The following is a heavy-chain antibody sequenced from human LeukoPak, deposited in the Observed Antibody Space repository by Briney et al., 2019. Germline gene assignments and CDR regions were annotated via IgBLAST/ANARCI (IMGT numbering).Heavy chain of an antibody. D-gene: IGHD6-19*01. CDR2: ISSNGGST. V-gene: IGHV3-64*01. CDR3: ARVEYSRGWYGY. J-gene: IGHJ4*02. Sequence: GGSLRLSCAASGFTFSSYAMHWVRQAPGKGLEYVSAISSNGGSTYYANSVKGRFTISRDNSKNTLYLQMGSLRAEDMAVYYCARVEYSRGWYGYWGQGTLVTVSS. CDR1: GFTFSSYA.